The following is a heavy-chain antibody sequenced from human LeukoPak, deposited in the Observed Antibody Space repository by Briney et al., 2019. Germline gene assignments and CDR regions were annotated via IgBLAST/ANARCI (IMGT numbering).Heavy chain of an antibody. CDR3: AREERYSYAQVDY. CDR2: ISSSSSYI. CDR1: GFTFSSYS. V-gene: IGHV3-21*01. D-gene: IGHD5-18*01. J-gene: IGHJ4*02. Sequence: GGSLRLSRAASGFTFSSYSMNWVRQAPGKGLEWVSSISSSSSYIYYADSVKGRFTISRDNAKNSLYLQMNSLRAEDTAVYYCAREERYSYAQVDYWGQGTLVTVSS.